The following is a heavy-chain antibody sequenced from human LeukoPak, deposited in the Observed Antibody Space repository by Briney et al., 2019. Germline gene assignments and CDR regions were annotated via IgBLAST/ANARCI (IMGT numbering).Heavy chain of an antibody. CDR3: ARESGYHGSGFDS. D-gene: IGHD3-10*01. Sequence: GGSLRLSCAASGFTFSSYWMHWVRQGPGKGLVWVSRIKSDGSSTSYVDSVKGRFTISRDNAKNTLYLQMNSLRADDTAVYYCARESGYHGSGFDSWGQGTLVTVSS. V-gene: IGHV3-74*01. J-gene: IGHJ5*01. CDR1: GFTFSSYW. CDR2: IKSDGSST.